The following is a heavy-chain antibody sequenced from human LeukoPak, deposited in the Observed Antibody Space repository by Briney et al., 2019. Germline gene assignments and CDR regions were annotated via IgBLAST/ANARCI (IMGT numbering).Heavy chain of an antibody. D-gene: IGHD4-17*01. CDR1: GFTFSTYG. CDR2: ISSGSGYM. V-gene: IGHV3-21*01. Sequence: GGSLRLSCAASGFTFSTYGMNWVRPAPGKGLEWVSSISSGSGYMYYADSVKGRFTISKDNAKNSLYLQMNSLRAEDTAVYYCARHGDYGGLSSYWGQGTLVSVSS. CDR3: ARHGDYGGLSSY. J-gene: IGHJ4*02.